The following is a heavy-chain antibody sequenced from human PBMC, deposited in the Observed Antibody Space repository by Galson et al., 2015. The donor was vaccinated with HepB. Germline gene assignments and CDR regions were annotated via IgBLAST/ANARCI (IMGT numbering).Heavy chain of an antibody. CDR2: ISYSGSA. D-gene: IGHD1-26*01. Sequence: LSLTCTVSGGSISSTTYYWGWIRQPPGKGLEWIGNISYSGSAYYKASLKSRITMSIDTSKKQFSLKLSSVTAADTAVYYCASISGSSFDHWGQGTLVTVSS. CDR3: ASISGSSFDH. J-gene: IGHJ4*02. CDR1: GGSISSTTYY. V-gene: IGHV4-39*01.